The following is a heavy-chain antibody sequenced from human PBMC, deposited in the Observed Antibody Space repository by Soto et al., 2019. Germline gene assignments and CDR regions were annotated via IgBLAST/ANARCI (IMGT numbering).Heavy chain of an antibody. CDR3: ARVDYAILTGPNWFDP. CDR1: GGSISSYY. J-gene: IGHJ5*02. Sequence: PSETLSLTCTVSGGSISSYYWSWIRQPPGKGLEWIGYIYYSGSTNYNPSLKSRVTISVDTSKNQFSLKLSSVTAADTAVYYCARVDYAILTGPNWFDPWGQGTLVTVSS. CDR2: IYYSGST. D-gene: IGHD3-9*01. V-gene: IGHV4-59*01.